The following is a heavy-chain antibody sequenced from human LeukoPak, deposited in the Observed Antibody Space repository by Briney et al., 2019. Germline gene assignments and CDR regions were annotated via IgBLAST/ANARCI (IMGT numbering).Heavy chain of an antibody. J-gene: IGHJ4*02. CDR3: ARPTTTLEY. V-gene: IGHV3-74*01. CDR2: INPDGSGP. CDR1: GFTFTSYW. Sequence: GGSLRPSCATSGFTFTSYWMHWVRQAPGKGLVWVSRINPDGSGPIYADSVKGRSTISRDNAKNTLYLQMNSLRDEDTAVYYCARPTTTLEYWGQGTLVTVSS. D-gene: IGHD1-7*01.